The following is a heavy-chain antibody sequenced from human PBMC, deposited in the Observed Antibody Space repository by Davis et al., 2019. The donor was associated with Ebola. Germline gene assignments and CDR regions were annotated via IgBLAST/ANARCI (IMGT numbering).Heavy chain of an antibody. Sequence: PGGSLRLSCAASGFTFSSYWMSWVRQAPGKGLEWVANIKQDGSEKYYVDSVKGRFTISRDNAKNSLYLQMNSLRAEDTAVYYCARERSGYSGYDFWGWGQGTLVTVSS. CDR3: ARERSGYSGYDFWG. CDR2: IKQDGSEK. V-gene: IGHV3-7*01. J-gene: IGHJ4*02. CDR1: GFTFSSYW. D-gene: IGHD5-12*01.